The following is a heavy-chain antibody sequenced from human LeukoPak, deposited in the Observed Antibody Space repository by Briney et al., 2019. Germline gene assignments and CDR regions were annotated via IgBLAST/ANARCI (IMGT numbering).Heavy chain of an antibody. CDR3: AKDPNWPNYYYGMDV. Sequence: PGGSLRLSCAASGFTFSSYAMSWVRQAPGKGLKWVSAISGSGDSTYYADSVKGRFTISRDNSKNTLYLQMNTLRAEDTAVYYCAKDPNWPNYYYGMDVWGQGTTVTVSS. V-gene: IGHV3-23*01. CDR1: GFTFSSYA. J-gene: IGHJ6*02. CDR2: ISGSGDST. D-gene: IGHD1-1*01.